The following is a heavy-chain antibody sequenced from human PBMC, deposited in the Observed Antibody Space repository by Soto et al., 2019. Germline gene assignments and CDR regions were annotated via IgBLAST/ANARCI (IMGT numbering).Heavy chain of an antibody. J-gene: IGHJ6*02. CDR1: GYTFTSYG. V-gene: IGHV1-18*04. CDR3: ARGKDWQLVRDGYYGMDV. CDR2: ISAYNGNT. Sequence: ASVKVSCKASGYTFTSYGISWVRQAPGQGLEWMGWISAYNGNTNYAQKLQGRVTMTTDTSTSTAYMELRSLRSDDTAVYYCARGKDWQLVRDGYYGMDVWGQGTTVTVSS. D-gene: IGHD6-13*01.